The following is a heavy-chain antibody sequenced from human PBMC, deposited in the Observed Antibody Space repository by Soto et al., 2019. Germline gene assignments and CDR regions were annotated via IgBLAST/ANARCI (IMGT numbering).Heavy chain of an antibody. J-gene: IGHJ4*02. CDR3: PSNSYGYFFYAY. D-gene: IGHD5-18*01. Sequence: SETLSLTCTVSGGSISSGDYYWSWIRQPPGKGLEWIGYIYYSGSTYYNPSLTSRVTISVDTSKNQFSLKLSSVTAADTAVYYCPSNSYGYFFYAYGGQGTRVTVSS. CDR2: IYYSGST. CDR1: GGSISSGDYY. V-gene: IGHV4-30-4*01.